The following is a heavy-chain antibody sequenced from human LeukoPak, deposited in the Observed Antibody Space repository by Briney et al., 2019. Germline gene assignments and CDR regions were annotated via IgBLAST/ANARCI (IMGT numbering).Heavy chain of an antibody. D-gene: IGHD4-23*01. CDR1: GFTFNSYG. J-gene: IGHJ6*02. V-gene: IGHV3-30*18. Sequence: GGSLRLSCAASGFTFNSYGMHWVRQAPGKGLEWVAVISYDGSNKYCADSVKGRFTISRDNSKNTLYLQMNSLRAEDTAVYYCAKDQVVTPGGLYGLDVWGQGTTVTVSS. CDR2: ISYDGSNK. CDR3: AKDQVVTPGGLYGLDV.